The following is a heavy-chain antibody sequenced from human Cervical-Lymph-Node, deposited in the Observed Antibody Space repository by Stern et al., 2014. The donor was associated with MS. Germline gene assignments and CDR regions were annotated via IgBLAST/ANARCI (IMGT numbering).Heavy chain of an antibody. V-gene: IGHV3-21*01. Sequence: EVQLLESGGGLVKPGGSLRLSCAASGFTFSSYSMNWVRQAPGKGLEWVSSISSSSSYIYYADSVKGRFTISRENSKNSLYLQMNSLRAEDTAVYYCARDSSRWYAIDYWGQGTLVTVSS. CDR1: GFTFSSYS. D-gene: IGHD6-13*01. J-gene: IGHJ4*02. CDR2: ISSSSSYI. CDR3: ARDSSRWYAIDY.